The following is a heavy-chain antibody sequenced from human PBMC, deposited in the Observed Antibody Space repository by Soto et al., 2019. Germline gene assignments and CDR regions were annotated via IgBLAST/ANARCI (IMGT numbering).Heavy chain of an antibody. J-gene: IGHJ4*02. D-gene: IGHD5-18*01. V-gene: IGHV4-59*01. Sequence: SETLSLTCTVSGASISNYYWSWIRQPPGKGLEWIGYIYNTVTTDYNPSLKSRVTVSQDTSKNQFSLKLSSVTAADTAVYYCARQQSPEDTNNDYFAYWGLGALVTGSS. CDR1: GASISNYY. CDR3: ARQQSPEDTNNDYFAY. CDR2: IYNTVTT.